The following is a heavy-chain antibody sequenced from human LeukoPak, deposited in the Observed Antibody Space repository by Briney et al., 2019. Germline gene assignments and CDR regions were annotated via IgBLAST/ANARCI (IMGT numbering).Heavy chain of an antibody. CDR3: SGEQTSDGVFDL. J-gene: IGHJ3*01. CDR2: IYYSGST. D-gene: IGHD2-8*01. Sequence: SETLSLTCTVFGGSINNYCWSWIRQPPGKGLEWIGYIYYSGSTNYNPSLRSRVIISVDTSKNQFSLKLSSVTAADTAVYYCSGEQTSDGVFDLWGQGTMVTVSS. V-gene: IGHV4-59*01. CDR1: GGSINNYC.